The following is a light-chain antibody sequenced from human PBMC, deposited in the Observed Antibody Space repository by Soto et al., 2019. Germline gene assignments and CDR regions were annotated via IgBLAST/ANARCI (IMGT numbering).Light chain of an antibody. J-gene: IGKJ5*01. CDR3: QQYNSYSWT. CDR2: TAS. CDR1: QSISTY. V-gene: IGKV1-39*01. Sequence: DIQMTQSPSSLSASVGDRFTITCRASQSISTYLNWYQQKPGKAPKLLIYTASSLQSGVPSRFSGSESGTEFTLTISSLQPDDFATYYCQQYNSYSWTFGQGTRLEIK.